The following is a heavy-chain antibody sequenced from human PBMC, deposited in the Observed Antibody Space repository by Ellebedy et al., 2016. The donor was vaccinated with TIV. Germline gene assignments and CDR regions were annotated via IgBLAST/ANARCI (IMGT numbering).Heavy chain of an antibody. CDR1: GFNFRAYR. Sequence: GESLKISCAASGFNFRAYRMNWVRQAPGKGLEWIAHIISSSSIIYYADSVKGRFTISRDNAGSSLFLQMNSLRDEDSAVYYCTRSTDYGGNVPGGLWGQGTLVTVSS. J-gene: IGHJ4*02. CDR2: IISSSSII. V-gene: IGHV3-48*02. D-gene: IGHD4-23*01. CDR3: TRSTDYGGNVPGGL.